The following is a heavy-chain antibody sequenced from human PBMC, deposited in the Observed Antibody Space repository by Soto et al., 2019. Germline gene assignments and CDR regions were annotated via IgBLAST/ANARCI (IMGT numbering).Heavy chain of an antibody. CDR3: AHIVGAPNWFDT. J-gene: IGHJ5*02. V-gene: IGHV2-5*02. Sequence: QITLKESGPTLVKPTQTLTLTCTFSGFSLSTSGVGVGWIRQPPGKALEWLALIYWDDDKRYSPSLKSRLTITKDTSKSQVVRTMTNIDPVDTATYYCAHIVGAPNWFDTWGQGTLVTVSS. D-gene: IGHD1-26*01. CDR2: IYWDDDK. CDR1: GFSLSTSGVG.